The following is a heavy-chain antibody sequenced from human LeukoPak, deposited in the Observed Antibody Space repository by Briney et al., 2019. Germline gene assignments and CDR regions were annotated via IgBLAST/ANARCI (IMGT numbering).Heavy chain of an antibody. Sequence: SETLSLTCTVSGGSISSYYWSWIRQPPGKGLEWIGYIYYSGSTNYNPSLKSRVPISVDTSKNQFSLKLSSVTAADTAVYYCARQEPYSSGWYEAPGSIDYWGQGTLVTVSS. D-gene: IGHD6-19*01. CDR2: IYYSGST. CDR3: ARQEPYSSGWYEAPGSIDY. CDR1: GGSISSYY. V-gene: IGHV4-59*08. J-gene: IGHJ4*02.